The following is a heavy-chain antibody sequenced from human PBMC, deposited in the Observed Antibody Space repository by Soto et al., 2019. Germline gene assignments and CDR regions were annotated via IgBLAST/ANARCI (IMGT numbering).Heavy chain of an antibody. Sequence: ASVKVSCKASGYTFTSYGISWVRQAPGQGREWMGWISAYNGNTNYAQKLQGRVTMTTGTSTSTAYMELRSLRSDDTAVYYCARRAHELGDTYDFWSGYYPTYYYYYGMDVWGQGTTVTVSS. D-gene: IGHD3-3*01. CDR3: ARRAHELGDTYDFWSGYYPTYYYYYGMDV. J-gene: IGHJ6*02. V-gene: IGHV1-18*04. CDR2: ISAYNGNT. CDR1: GYTFTSYG.